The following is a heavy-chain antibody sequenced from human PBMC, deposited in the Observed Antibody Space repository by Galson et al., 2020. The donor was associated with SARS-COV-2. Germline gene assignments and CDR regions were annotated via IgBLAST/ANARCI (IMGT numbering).Heavy chain of an antibody. J-gene: IGHJ4*02. CDR3: AVFTAGLPH. Sequence: GGSLRLSCVGSGFDVGYHTMTWVRQAPGKGLEWVSTIGNDGFLTYYPDSVKGRFTISRDSSKQTLYLHMGGLRAEDTAIYYWAVFTAGLPHWGQGTLVTVSS. CDR2: IGNDGFLT. V-gene: IGHV3-23*01. CDR1: GFDVGYHT. D-gene: IGHD6-13*01.